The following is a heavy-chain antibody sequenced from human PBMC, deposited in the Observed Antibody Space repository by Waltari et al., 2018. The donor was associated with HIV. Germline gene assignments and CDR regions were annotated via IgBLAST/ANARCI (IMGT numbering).Heavy chain of an antibody. Sequence: QVQIVQSGAEVKKPGSSVKVSCEASGGSFSNYAVSWVRRVPGQGLEWLGRVIPSFDSPDYSQKFHGRLTIVADESINTAYMERSSLTAEDTAVYYCATGDGRNFGVVREYYHYGMDVWGQGTTVTVSS. J-gene: IGHJ6*02. CDR3: ATGDGRNFGVVREYYHYGMDV. CDR1: GGSFSNYA. D-gene: IGHD3-3*01. CDR2: VIPSFDSP. V-gene: IGHV1-69*18.